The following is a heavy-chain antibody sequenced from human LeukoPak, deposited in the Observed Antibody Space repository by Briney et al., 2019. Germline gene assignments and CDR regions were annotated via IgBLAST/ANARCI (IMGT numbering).Heavy chain of an antibody. CDR2: ISDDGRNK. D-gene: IGHD6-13*01. Sequence: GGSLRLSCAASGFIFISYDMHWVRQAPGKGLEWVGVISDDGRNKKYADSVKGRFPISRDNSMNTLFLQMNSLRAEDTAMYYCAASPKYSSSWYEYFEHWGQGALVTVSS. V-gene: IGHV3-30*03. CDR1: GFIFISYD. CDR3: AASPKYSSSWYEYFEH. J-gene: IGHJ1*01.